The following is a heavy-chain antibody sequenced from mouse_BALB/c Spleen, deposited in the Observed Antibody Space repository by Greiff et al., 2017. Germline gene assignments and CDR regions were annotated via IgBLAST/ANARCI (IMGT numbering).Heavy chain of an antibody. CDR1: GYTFTSYW. CDR3: TRSESY. Sequence: QVQLQQSGAELVRPGASVKLSCKASGYTFTSYWINWVKQRPGQGLEWIGNIYPSDSYTNYNQKFKDKATLTVDKSSSTAYMQLSSPTSEDSAVYYCTRSESYWGQGTTLTVSS. CDR2: IYPSDSYT. J-gene: IGHJ2*01. V-gene: IGHV1-69*02.